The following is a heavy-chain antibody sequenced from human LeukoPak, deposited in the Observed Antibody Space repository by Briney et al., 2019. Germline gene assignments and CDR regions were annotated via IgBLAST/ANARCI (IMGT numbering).Heavy chain of an antibody. D-gene: IGHD3-22*01. CDR1: GFTVSSNY. J-gene: IGHJ4*02. CDR2: IFYNGDT. CDR3: ARQPSGNYGKSGYYPYFLDY. Sequence: GSLRLSCAASGFTVSSNYMSWVRQAPGKGLEWVGCIFYNGDTKYDPSLKSRVTISLATSKSQFSLKLSSVTAADTAVYYCARQPSGNYGKSGYYPYFLDYWGQGTLVTVSS. V-gene: IGHV4-59*08.